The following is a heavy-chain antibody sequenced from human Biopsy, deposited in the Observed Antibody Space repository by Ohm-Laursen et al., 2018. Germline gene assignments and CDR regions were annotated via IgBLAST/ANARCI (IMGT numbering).Heavy chain of an antibody. V-gene: IGHV4-59*11. J-gene: IGHJ1*01. Sequence: SETLSLTCIVSGGSFTGHYWTWIRQPPGKGLEWIGHISHTGYTSYKSSLKSRVTISLDTSRKHFSLRLTSLAAADTAVYSCARGSNEYGGLYFPHWGQGTMVTVSS. CDR2: ISHTGYT. D-gene: IGHD4-23*01. CDR1: GGSFTGHY. CDR3: ARGSNEYGGLYFPH.